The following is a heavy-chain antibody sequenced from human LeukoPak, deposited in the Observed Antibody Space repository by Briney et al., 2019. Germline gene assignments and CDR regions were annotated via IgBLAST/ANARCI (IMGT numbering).Heavy chain of an antibody. V-gene: IGHV1-69*13. Sequence: SVKVSCKASGGTFSSYAISWVRQAPGQGLEWMGGIIPIFGTANYAQKFQGRVTITADESTSTAYMELSSLRSEDTAVYYCARERITMVRGVIPNWFDPWGQGTLVTVSS. CDR1: GGTFSSYA. J-gene: IGHJ5*02. CDR2: IIPIFGTA. CDR3: ARERITMVRGVIPNWFDP. D-gene: IGHD3-10*01.